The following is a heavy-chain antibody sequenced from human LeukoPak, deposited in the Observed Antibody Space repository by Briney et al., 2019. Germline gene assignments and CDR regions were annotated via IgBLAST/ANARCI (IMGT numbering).Heavy chain of an antibody. CDR1: GFTFSSYG. CDR2: VWYDGSNK. D-gene: IGHD1-26*01. V-gene: IGHV3-33*06. J-gene: IGHJ4*02. CDR3: AKDLSLGAIDY. Sequence: GGSLRLSCAASGFTFSSYGMHWVRQAPGKGLEWVAVVWYDGSNKYYADSVKGRLTISRDNSKNTLYLQMNSLRAEDTAVYYCAKDLSLGAIDYWGQGTLVTVSS.